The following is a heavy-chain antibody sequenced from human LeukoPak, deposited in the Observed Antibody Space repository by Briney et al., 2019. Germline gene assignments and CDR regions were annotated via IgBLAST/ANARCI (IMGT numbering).Heavy chain of an antibody. CDR3: ARWDSGEWFHDAFDI. J-gene: IGHJ3*02. D-gene: IGHD3-3*01. Sequence: SETLSLTCRVSGYSISSGYYWGWIRQPPGKGLEWIGSIYHGGSTYYNLSLKSRVTISVDTSKNQFSLKLRSVTAADTALYYCARWDSGEWFHDAFDIWGQGTRVTVSS. CDR2: IYHGGST. CDR1: GYSISSGYY. V-gene: IGHV4-38-2*01.